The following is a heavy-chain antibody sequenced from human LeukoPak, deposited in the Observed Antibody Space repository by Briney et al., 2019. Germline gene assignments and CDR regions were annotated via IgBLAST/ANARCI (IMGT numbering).Heavy chain of an antibody. CDR3: ARGDDSGYYDYFDY. D-gene: IGHD3-22*01. CDR2: IYTGGNT. Sequence: GGSLRLSCAASGSTVDSNHLSWVRQAPGKGLEWVSTIYTGGNTYYAASVKGRFTISRDFSKNTVFLHMNSLRAEDTAMYYCARGDDSGYYDYFDYWGQGALVTVSS. V-gene: IGHV3-53*01. J-gene: IGHJ4*02. CDR1: GSTVDSNH.